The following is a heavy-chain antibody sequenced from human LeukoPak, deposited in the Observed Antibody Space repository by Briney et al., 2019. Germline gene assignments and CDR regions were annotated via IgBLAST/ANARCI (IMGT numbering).Heavy chain of an antibody. D-gene: IGHD5-24*01. CDR3: ARRRDGDNYYFDY. J-gene: IGHJ4*02. V-gene: IGHV1-46*01. CDR1: GYTFTSYY. Sequence: GPSVKVSCKTSGYTFTSYYMHWVRQAPGQGLEWMGIINPSGGGTSYAQKFQGRVTMTRDTSTSTVYMELSSLRSDDTAAYYCARRRDGDNYYFDYWGQGTLVTVSS. CDR2: INPSGGGT.